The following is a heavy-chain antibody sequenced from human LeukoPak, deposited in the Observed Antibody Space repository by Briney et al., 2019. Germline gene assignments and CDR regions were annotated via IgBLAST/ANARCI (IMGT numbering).Heavy chain of an antibody. J-gene: IGHJ6*02. CDR3: AGFGDPLDYYYGMDV. Sequence: INHSGSTNSNPSLKSRVTISVDTSKNQFSLKLSSVTAADTAVYYCAGFGDPLDYYYGMDVWGQGTTVTVSS. D-gene: IGHD3-10*01. CDR2: INHSGST. V-gene: IGHV4-34*01.